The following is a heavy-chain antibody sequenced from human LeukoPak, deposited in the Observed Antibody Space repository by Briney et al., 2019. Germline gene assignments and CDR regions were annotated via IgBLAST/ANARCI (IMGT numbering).Heavy chain of an antibody. Sequence: ASVKVSCKASGYTFTGYYMHWVRQAPGQGLEWMGWINPNSGGTNYAQKFQGRVTMTRGTSISTVYMELSRLRSDDTAVYYCVREHSWDANWFDPWGQGTLVTVSS. CDR3: VREHSWDANWFDP. V-gene: IGHV1-2*02. D-gene: IGHD1-26*01. CDR1: GYTFTGYY. J-gene: IGHJ5*02. CDR2: INPNSGGT.